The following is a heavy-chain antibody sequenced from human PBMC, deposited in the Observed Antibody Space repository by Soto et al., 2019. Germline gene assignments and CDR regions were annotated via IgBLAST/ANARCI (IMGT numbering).Heavy chain of an antibody. V-gene: IGHV3-23*01. J-gene: IGHJ4*02. CDR1: GFTFSSYA. D-gene: IGHD6-19*01. Sequence: GGSLRLSCAASGFTFSSYAMSWVRQAPGQGLEWVSSIGVSAGNTYYADSVRGRFTISRDNSKNTVYLQMNSLRADDTAVFYCAKRDSSGLYYFDYWGQGTLVTVSS. CDR3: AKRDSSGLYYFDY. CDR2: IGVSAGNT.